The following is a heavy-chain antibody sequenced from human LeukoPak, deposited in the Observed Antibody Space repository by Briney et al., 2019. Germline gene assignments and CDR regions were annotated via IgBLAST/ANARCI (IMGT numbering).Heavy chain of an antibody. D-gene: IGHD3-3*01. CDR1: GGTFRSFN. V-gene: IGHV1-69*10. J-gene: IGHJ3*02. CDR2: IIPILGIA. Sequence: GASVRVSFKASGGTFRSFNISGVGQAPGKGREWVGGIIPILGIANYAQKFQGRVTITADKSTSTAYMELSSLRSEDTAVYYCASEGLSAFDIWGQGTMVTVSS. CDR3: ASEGLSAFDI.